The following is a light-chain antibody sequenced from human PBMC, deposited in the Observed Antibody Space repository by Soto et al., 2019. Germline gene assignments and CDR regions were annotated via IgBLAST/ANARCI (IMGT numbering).Light chain of an antibody. CDR1: QSLVHNDGNTY. CDR3: MQATQSSWT. J-gene: IGKJ1*01. Sequence: DIGMTQTRLSSPFTLGQASSISCRSSQSLVHNDGNTYLSWFQQRPGQPPRLLIYKVSDRFSGVPDRFSGSGAGTDFTLTISRVEAEDVGVYYCMQATQSSWTFGQGTKVDIK. V-gene: IGKV2-24*01. CDR2: KVS.